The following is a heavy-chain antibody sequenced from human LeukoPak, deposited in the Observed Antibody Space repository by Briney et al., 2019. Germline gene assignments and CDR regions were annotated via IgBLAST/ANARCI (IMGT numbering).Heavy chain of an antibody. CDR1: GFTLSDYW. V-gene: IGHV3-74*01. D-gene: IGHD3-16*02. J-gene: IGHJ4*02. CDR3: ARGSTFGGVISDF. Sequence: TGGSLRLSCAASGFTLSDYWMHWVRQAPGKGRVWVSRINTDGSSTNYADSVKGRFTISRDNANNSLHLQMNSLRVEDTGIYFCARGSTFGGVISDFWGQGTLVTVSS. CDR2: INTDGSST.